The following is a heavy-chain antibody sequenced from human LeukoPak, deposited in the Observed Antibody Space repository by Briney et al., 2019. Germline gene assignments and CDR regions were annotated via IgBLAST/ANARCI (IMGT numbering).Heavy chain of an antibody. V-gene: IGHV1-2*02. CDR2: INPNSGGT. J-gene: IGHJ6*03. D-gene: IGHD2/OR15-2a*01. CDR1: GYTFTGYY. CDR3: ARVLIDYYYYMDV. Sequence: ASVKVSCKASGYTFTGYYMHWVRQAPGQGLEWMGWINPNSGGTNYAQKFQGRVTMTRDTSISTAYMELSRLRSDDTAVYYCARVLIDYYYYMDVWGKGTTVTVSS.